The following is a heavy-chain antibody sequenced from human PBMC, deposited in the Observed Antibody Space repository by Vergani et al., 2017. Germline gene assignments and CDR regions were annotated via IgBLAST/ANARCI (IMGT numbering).Heavy chain of an antibody. CDR1: GFTFNEYW. CDR2: MNGDGDTI. V-gene: IGHV3-74*01. CDR3: ARAREVGGGVVWENWCDP. J-gene: IGHJ5*02. Sequence: EVELVESGGGLVQPGGSLRLSCAASGFTFNEYWMHWARQVPGKGLVWVSGMNGDGDTISYADSVKGRFTISRDNAKNTLFLQMNSLRAEDTAVYYCARAREVGGGVVWENWCDPWGQGTLVTVSS. D-gene: IGHD3-16*01.